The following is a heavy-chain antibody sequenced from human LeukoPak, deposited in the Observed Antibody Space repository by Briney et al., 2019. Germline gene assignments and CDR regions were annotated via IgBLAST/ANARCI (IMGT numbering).Heavy chain of an antibody. V-gene: IGHV3-21*01. CDR2: ISSSSSYI. D-gene: IGHD1-20*01. CDR1: GFTFSSYS. Sequence: PGGSLRLSCAASGFTFSSYSMNWVRQAPGKGLEWVSSISSSSSYIYYADSVKGRFTISRDNAKNSLYLQMNSLRAEDTAVYYCARDYNWNDDRTEYPNWYDPWGQGTLVTVSS. CDR3: ARDYNWNDDRTEYPNWYDP. J-gene: IGHJ5*02.